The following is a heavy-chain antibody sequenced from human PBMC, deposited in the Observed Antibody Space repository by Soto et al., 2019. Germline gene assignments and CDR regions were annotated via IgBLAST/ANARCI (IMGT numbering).Heavy chain of an antibody. CDR2: ISYDGSNK. D-gene: IGHD2-21*02. J-gene: IGHJ4*02. V-gene: IGHV3-30*18. CDR3: AKSLGDYTPTFFSGSDSNYFDY. Sequence: GGSLRLSCAASGFTFSSYGMHWVRQAPGKGLEWVAVISYDGSNKYYADSVKGRFTISRDNSKNTLYLQMNSLRAEDTAVYYCAKSLGDYTPTFFSGSDSNYFDYWGQGTLVTVSS. CDR1: GFTFSSYG.